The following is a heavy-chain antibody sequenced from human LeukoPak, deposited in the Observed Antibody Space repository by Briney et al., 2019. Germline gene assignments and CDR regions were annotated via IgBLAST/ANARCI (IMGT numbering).Heavy chain of an antibody. D-gene: IGHD4-23*01. J-gene: IGHJ6*03. CDR1: GSSLTEMS. CDR3: SAAGENSYNYYMDV. V-gene: IGHV1-24*01. CDR2: FDPEDGQP. Sequence: GASVKVSCKVSGSSLTEMSLHWVRHAPGKGLEWMGGFDPEDGQPNYAQQFQGRVIMTDDTSTDTSFMQLSGLTSEDTAIYYCSAAGENSYNYYMDVWGTGTTVTVTS.